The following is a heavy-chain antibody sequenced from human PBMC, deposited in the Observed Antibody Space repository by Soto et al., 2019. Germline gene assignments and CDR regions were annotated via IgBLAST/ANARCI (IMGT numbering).Heavy chain of an antibody. D-gene: IGHD1-1*01. Sequence: TSEPLSLTCTVSGGSSRGYYWSWIRQPPGKGLEWIGYIYYSGSTNYNPSLKSRVTISVDTSKNQFSLKLSSVTAADTAVYYCARGTGYFEYWGQGTLDTVSS. CDR3: ARGTGYFEY. J-gene: IGHJ4*02. CDR1: GGSSRGYY. CDR2: IYYSGST. V-gene: IGHV4-59*01.